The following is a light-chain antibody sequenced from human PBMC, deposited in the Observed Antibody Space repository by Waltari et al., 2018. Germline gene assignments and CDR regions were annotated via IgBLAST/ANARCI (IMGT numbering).Light chain of an antibody. Sequence: QTVVTQEPSLSVSPGGTVTLTCGLSSGSVSTSYYPSWYQQTPGQAPRPPIYSTNPRSSGVPDRFSGSILGNKAALTITGAQADDECDYHCVLYMGGGIMFGGGTKLTVL. V-gene: IGLV8-61*01. J-gene: IGLJ3*02. CDR1: SGSVSTSYY. CDR3: VLYMGGGIM. CDR2: STN.